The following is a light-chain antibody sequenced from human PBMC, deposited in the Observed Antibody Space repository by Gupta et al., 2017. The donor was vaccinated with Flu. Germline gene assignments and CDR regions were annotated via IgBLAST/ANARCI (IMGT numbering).Light chain of an antibody. J-gene: IGLJ2*01. Sequence: QSVLTQPPSASGTPGQRVTISCSGSSSNIGSNFVSWYQQFPGTAPKLLISRDSRRPSGVPGRFSGSKSGTSESLAISGLRSDEEAVYDCAAWDDRRSLVFGGGTKLTVL. CDR3: AAWDDRRSLV. CDR2: RDS. V-gene: IGLV1-47*01. CDR1: SSNIGSNF.